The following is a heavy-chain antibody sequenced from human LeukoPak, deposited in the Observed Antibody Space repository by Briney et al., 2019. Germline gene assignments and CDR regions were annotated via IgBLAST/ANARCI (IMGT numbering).Heavy chain of an antibody. CDR1: GFTFSSYG. CDR2: IWFDGSNK. Sequence: PGGSLRLSCTASGFTFSSYGMHWVRQAPGKGLEWVAVIWFDGSNKYYADSVKGRLTISRDNSESTLYLQMNSLRAEDTAVYFCAKRRDGYNSGAFDIWGQGTMVTVSS. J-gene: IGHJ3*02. V-gene: IGHV3-33*06. CDR3: AKRRDGYNSGAFDI. D-gene: IGHD5-24*01.